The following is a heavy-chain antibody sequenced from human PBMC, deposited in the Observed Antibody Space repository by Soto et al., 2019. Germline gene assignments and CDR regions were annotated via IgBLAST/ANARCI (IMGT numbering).Heavy chain of an antibody. CDR3: ARLTPRHSHCSGGSCYSYYYGMDV. D-gene: IGHD2-15*01. V-gene: IGHV4-39*01. Sequence: SETLSLTCTVSGGSISSSSYYWGWIRQPPGKGLEWIGSIYYSGSTYYNPSLKSRVTISVDTSKNQFSLKLSSVTAADTAVYYCARLTPRHSHCSGGSCYSYYYGMDVWGQGTTVTVSS. CDR1: GGSISSSSYY. CDR2: IYYSGST. J-gene: IGHJ6*02.